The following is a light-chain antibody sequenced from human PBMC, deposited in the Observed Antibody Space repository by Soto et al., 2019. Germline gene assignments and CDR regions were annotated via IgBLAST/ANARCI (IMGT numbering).Light chain of an antibody. J-gene: IGLJ1*01. CDR2: EVS. Sequence: QSVLTQPASVSGSPGQSITISCTGTSSDVGGYNYVSWYQHHPGKAPKLIIYEVSDRPSGVSNRFSGSKSGHTASLTISGLQAEDEADYYCNSYTSSSTYVFGTGTQLTVL. V-gene: IGLV2-14*01. CDR1: SSDVGGYNY. CDR3: NSYTSSSTYV.